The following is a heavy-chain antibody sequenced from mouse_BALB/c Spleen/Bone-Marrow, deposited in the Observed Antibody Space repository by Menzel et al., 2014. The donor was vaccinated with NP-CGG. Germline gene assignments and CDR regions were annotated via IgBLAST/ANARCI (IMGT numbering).Heavy chain of an antibody. Sequence: EVQLHQSGGGLVQPGGSLRLSCAASGFDFSRYWMSWVRRAPGKGLEWIGEINPDSSTINYTPSLKDKFIISRDNAKNTLYLQMSKVRSEDTALYYCARQGYYGKGDYWGQGTTLTVSS. CDR2: INPDSSTI. V-gene: IGHV4-1*02. D-gene: IGHD2-1*01. J-gene: IGHJ2*01. CDR1: GFDFSRYW. CDR3: ARQGYYGKGDY.